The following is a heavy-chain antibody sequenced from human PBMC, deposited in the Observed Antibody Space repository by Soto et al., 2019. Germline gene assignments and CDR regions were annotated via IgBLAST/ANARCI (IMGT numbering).Heavy chain of an antibody. V-gene: IGHV1-18*01. CDR1: GYRFTSYG. CDR2: ISAYNGNA. D-gene: IGHD3-22*01. Sequence: ASVKVSCKASGYRFTSYGIIWVRQAPGQGLEWMGWISAYNGNAKYAQKFQGRVTMTTDTSTSTAYMELRSLGSDDTAVYYCARPYDSSNSPRFDYWGQGTLVTVSS. CDR3: ARPYDSSNSPRFDY. J-gene: IGHJ4*02.